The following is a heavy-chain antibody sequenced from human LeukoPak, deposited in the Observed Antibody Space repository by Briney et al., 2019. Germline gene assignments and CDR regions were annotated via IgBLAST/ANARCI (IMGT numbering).Heavy chain of an antibody. CDR1: GGSFSGYY. CDR2: INHSGSA. J-gene: IGHJ4*02. D-gene: IGHD3-16*01. V-gene: IGHV4-34*01. Sequence: SETLSLTCAVYGGSFSGYYWSWIRQPPGKGLEWIGEINHSGSANYNPSLKSRVTISVDTSKNQFSLKLSSVTAAGTAVYYCARRPLLGATDYWGQGTLVTVSS. CDR3: ARRPLLGATDY.